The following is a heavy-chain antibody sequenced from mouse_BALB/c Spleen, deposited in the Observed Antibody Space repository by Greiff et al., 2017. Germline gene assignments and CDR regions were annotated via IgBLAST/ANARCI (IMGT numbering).Heavy chain of an antibody. CDR2: IWAGGST. J-gene: IGHJ4*01. V-gene: IGHV2-9*02. CDR3: AREIPMDY. CDR1: GFSLTSYG. Sequence: VKLVESGPGLVAPSQSLSITCTVSGFSLTSYGVHWVRQPPGKGLEWLGVIWAGGSTNYNSALMSRLSISKDNSKSQVFLKMNSLQTDDTAMYYCAREIPMDYWGQGTSVTVSS.